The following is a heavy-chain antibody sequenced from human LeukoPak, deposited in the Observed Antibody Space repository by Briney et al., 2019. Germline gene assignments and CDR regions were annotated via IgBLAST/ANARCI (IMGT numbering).Heavy chain of an antibody. J-gene: IGHJ4*02. CDR2: IYHSGTT. D-gene: IGHD3-9*01. CDR3: ARGLTY. CDR1: GYSISSGYY. Sequence: SETLSLTCTVSGYSISSGYYWGWIRPPPGKGLEWIGNIYHSGTTNYNPPLKSRVTISVDTSKNQFSLKLNSVTAADTAVYYCARGLTYWGQGTLVTVSS. V-gene: IGHV4-38-2*02.